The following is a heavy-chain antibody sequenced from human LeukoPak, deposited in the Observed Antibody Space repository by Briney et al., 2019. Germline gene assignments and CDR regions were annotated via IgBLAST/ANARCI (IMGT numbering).Heavy chain of an antibody. D-gene: IGHD6-6*01. CDR2: IYTSGST. Sequence: SETLSLTCTVSGGSISSGSYYWSWIRQPAGKGLEWIGRIYTSGSTNYNPSLKSRVTISVDTSKNQFSLKLSSVTAADTAVYYCARGGIAARPGEMDYWGQGTPVTVSS. V-gene: IGHV4-61*02. J-gene: IGHJ4*02. CDR3: ARGGIAARPGEMDY. CDR1: GGSISSGSYY.